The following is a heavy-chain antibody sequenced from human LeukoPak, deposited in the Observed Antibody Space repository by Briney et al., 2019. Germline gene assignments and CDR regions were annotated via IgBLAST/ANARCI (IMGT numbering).Heavy chain of an antibody. V-gene: IGHV4-34*01. CDR1: GFTFSSYA. J-gene: IGHJ4*02. CDR2: INHSGST. CDR3: ARGRESFDY. Sequence: GSLRLSCAASGFTFSSYAMSWIRQPPGKGLEWIGEINHSGSTNYNPSLKSRVTISVDTSKNQFSLKLSSVTAADTAVYYCARGRESFDYWGQGTLVTVSS.